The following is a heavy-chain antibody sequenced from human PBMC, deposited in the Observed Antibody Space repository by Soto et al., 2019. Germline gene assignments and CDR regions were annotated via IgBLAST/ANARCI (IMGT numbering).Heavy chain of an antibody. V-gene: IGHV3-7*01. J-gene: IGHJ4*02. CDR3: ARGYDFWSGYYFCYFDY. Sequence: GGSLRLSCAASGFTFSSYWMSWVRQAPGKGLEWVANIKQDGSEKYYVDSVKGRFTISRDNAKNSLYLQMNSLRAEDTAVYYCARGYDFWSGYYFCYFDYWGQGTLVTVSS. CDR1: GFTFSSYW. D-gene: IGHD3-3*01. CDR2: IKQDGSEK.